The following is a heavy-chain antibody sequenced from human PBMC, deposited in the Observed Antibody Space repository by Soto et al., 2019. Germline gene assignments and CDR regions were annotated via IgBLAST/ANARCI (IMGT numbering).Heavy chain of an antibody. CDR1: GYSFTSYW. CDR3: ARPATYDFGSGKDTHDAFDI. D-gene: IGHD3-3*01. J-gene: IGHJ3*02. CDR2: IDPSDSYT. V-gene: IGHV5-10-1*01. Sequence: GESLKISCKGSGYSFTSYWISWVRQMPGKGLEWMGRIDPSDSYTNYSPSFQGHVTISADKSISTAYLQWSSLKASDTAMYYCARPATYDFGSGKDTHDAFDIWGQGTMVTVSS.